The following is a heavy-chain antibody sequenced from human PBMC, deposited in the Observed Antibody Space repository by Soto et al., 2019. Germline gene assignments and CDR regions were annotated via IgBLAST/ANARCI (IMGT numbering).Heavy chain of an antibody. CDR3: AKTETFNGYYNAFDY. V-gene: IGHV3-23*01. D-gene: IGHD3-9*01. CDR2: ISGGGGST. CDR1: GFSFAGYA. Sequence: EVQLSECGGGLVQPGGSLRLSCAASGFSFAGYALTWVRLAPGKGLEWVASISGGGGSTYYADSVKGRFSISRDNSNRMVYLQMGSLTAGDTAVYYCAKTETFNGYYNAFDYWGQGTRVTVSS. J-gene: IGHJ4*02.